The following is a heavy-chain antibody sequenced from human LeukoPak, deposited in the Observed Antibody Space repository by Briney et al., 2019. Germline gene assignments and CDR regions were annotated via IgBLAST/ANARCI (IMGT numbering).Heavy chain of an antibody. CDR3: AREDPQTTVPEGMDV. V-gene: IGHV4-59*01. CDR1: GVSISYYY. J-gene: IGHJ6*02. CDR2: IYCSGST. D-gene: IGHD4-17*01. Sequence: SETLSLTCTVSGVSISYYYWSWIRQSPGKGLEWVGYIYCSGSTNYNPTLKNQVTISVDTSKNQFCLQERSVTAADTAVYYCAREDPQTTVPEGMDVWGQGTTVTVSS.